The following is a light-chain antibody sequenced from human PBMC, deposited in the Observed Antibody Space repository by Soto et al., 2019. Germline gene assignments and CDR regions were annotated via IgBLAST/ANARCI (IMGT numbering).Light chain of an antibody. J-gene: IGKJ1*01. Sequence: IVLTQSPGTLSLSPGERATLSCRASQSVSSSYLAWYQQKPGQAPRLLIYGASSRATGIPDRFSGSGSGTDFTLTISRLEPEDFEVYYCQQYVSSPTFGQGTKVEIK. V-gene: IGKV3-20*01. CDR3: QQYVSSPT. CDR2: GAS. CDR1: QSVSSSY.